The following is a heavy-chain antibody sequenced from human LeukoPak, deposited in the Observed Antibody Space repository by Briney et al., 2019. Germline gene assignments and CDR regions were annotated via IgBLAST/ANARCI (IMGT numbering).Heavy chain of an antibody. D-gene: IGHD6-19*01. CDR1: GYTFSSYY. CDR3: ARTGLYSSDWYINLDFDY. V-gene: IGHV1-46*01. Sequence: ASVKVSCKASGYTFSSYYMHWVRQAPGQGLEWMGIINPSGGSTSYAQKFQGRVTMTRDTSTSTVYMELSSLRSEDTAVYYCARTGLYSSDWYINLDFDYWGQGTLVTVSS. J-gene: IGHJ4*02. CDR2: INPSGGST.